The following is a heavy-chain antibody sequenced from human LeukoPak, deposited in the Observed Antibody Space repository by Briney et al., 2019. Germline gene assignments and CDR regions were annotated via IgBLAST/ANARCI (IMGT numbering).Heavy chain of an antibody. V-gene: IGHV1-2*02. J-gene: IGHJ6*03. CDR1: GGTFSSYA. Sequence: ASVKVSCKASGGTFSSYAISWVRQAPGQGLEWMGWINPNSGGTNYAQKFQGRVTMTRDTSISTAYMELSRLRSDDTAVYYCARALWFGELLAYYYYMDVWGKGTTVTISS. D-gene: IGHD3-10*01. CDR2: INPNSGGT. CDR3: ARALWFGELLAYYYYMDV.